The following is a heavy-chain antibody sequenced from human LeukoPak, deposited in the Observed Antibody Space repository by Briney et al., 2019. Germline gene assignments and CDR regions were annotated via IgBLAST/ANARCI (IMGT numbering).Heavy chain of an antibody. D-gene: IGHD2-2*01. J-gene: IGHJ6*03. CDR3: ARDLKWSSTSLSYYYMDV. V-gene: IGHV3-64*01. CDR2: ISSNGGST. Sequence: GGSLRLSCAASGFTFSSYAMHWVRQAPGKGLEYVSAISSNGGSTYYANSVKGRFTISRDNSKNTLYLQMGSLRAEDMAVYYCARDLKWSSTSLSYYYMDVWGKGTTVTVSS. CDR1: GFTFSSYA.